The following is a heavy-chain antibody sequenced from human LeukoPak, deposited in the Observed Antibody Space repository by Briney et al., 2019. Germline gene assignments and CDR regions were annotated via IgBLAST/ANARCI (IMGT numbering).Heavy chain of an antibody. CDR3: ARGRVSSSTWYSTYYYFFYMDF. D-gene: IGHD4-11*01. Sequence: SETLSLTCTVSGGSISSSYWSWIRQPPGKGLEWIGYIYYSGNINYNPSLKSRVTISVDTSKNQFSLKLTSVTAADTAVYFCARGRVSSSTWYSTYYYFFYMDFWGKGTTVTVSS. V-gene: IGHV4-59*01. CDR2: IYYSGNI. J-gene: IGHJ6*03. CDR1: GGSISSSY.